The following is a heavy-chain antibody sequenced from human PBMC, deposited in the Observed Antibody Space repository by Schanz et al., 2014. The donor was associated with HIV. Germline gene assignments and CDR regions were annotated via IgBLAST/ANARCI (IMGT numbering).Heavy chain of an antibody. CDR1: GFAFSSSW. J-gene: IGHJ4*02. V-gene: IGHV3-7*01. CDR2: INQDKSDK. D-gene: IGHD2-21*02. CDR3: VRGDPIGSF. Sequence: VQLVESGGGLVKPGGSLRLSCAASGFAFSSSWMHWVRQTPGKGLEWVAHINQDKSDKRYLYSVRGRFTVSRDNTKNSLFLQMSSLRAEDTAIYYCVRGDPIGSFWGQGTLVTVSS.